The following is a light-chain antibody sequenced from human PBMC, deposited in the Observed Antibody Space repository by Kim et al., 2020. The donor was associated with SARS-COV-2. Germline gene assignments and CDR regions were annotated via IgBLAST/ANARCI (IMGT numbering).Light chain of an antibody. CDR1: QRVSNY. J-gene: IGKJ2*01. CDR2: NIS. Sequence: LSLSPGERAPLSCRASQRVSNYLAWYQQRPGQAPRLLMYNISKRAAGSPARFSGSGSGTDFTLTISSLEPEDFAVYFCQEGSDWPVFGQGTKLEI. CDR3: QEGSDWPV. V-gene: IGKV3-11*01.